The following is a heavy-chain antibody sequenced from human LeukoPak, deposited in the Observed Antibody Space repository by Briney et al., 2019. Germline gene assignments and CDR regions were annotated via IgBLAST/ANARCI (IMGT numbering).Heavy chain of an antibody. Sequence: GSLRLSCVASGFTFSSYAMSWVRQAPGKGLDWVSGISVSGENTYYADSVKGRFTISRDNFKNTLYLQMNSLRAEDTAVYYCAKTYTSRYYFDYWGRGTLVTVSS. J-gene: IGHJ4*02. CDR3: AKTYTSRYYFDY. CDR2: ISVSGENT. V-gene: IGHV3-23*01. CDR1: GFTFSSYA. D-gene: IGHD6-13*01.